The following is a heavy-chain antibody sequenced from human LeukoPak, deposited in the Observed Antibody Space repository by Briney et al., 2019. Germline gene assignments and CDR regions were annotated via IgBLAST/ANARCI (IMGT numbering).Heavy chain of an antibody. CDR3: AKTNTYVNFDY. CDR2: ISSSSSYI. Sequence: GGSLRLSCAASGFTFSSYSMNWVRQAPGKGLEWVSSISSSSSYIYYADSVKGRFTISRDNSKNTLYLQMNSLRAEDTAVYYCAKTNTYVNFDYWGQGTLVTVSS. J-gene: IGHJ4*02. CDR1: GFTFSSYS. V-gene: IGHV3-21*04. D-gene: IGHD5-18*01.